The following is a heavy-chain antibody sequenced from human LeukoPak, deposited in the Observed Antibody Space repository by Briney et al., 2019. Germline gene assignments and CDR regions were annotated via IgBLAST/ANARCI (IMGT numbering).Heavy chain of an antibody. CDR3: ARERSGYYGTFDY. J-gene: IGHJ4*02. Sequence: GGSLRLSCAASGFTFSDYYMSWIRQAPGKGLEWVSYISSSGSTIYYADSVKGRFTISRDNAKNSLYLQMNSLSADDTAVYYCARERSGYYGTFDYWGQGTVVTVSS. CDR1: GFTFSDYY. V-gene: IGHV3-11*01. CDR2: ISSSGSTI. D-gene: IGHD3-22*01.